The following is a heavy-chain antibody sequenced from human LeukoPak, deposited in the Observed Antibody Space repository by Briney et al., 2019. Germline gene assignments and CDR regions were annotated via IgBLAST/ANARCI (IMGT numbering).Heavy chain of an antibody. CDR1: GGSISSGDYY. D-gene: IGHD3-10*01. J-gene: IGHJ4*02. CDR2: IYYSGST. V-gene: IGHV4-30-4*01. Sequence: PSETLSLTCTVSGGSISSGDYYWSWIRQPPGKGLEWIGYIYYSGSTYYNPSLKSRVTISVDTSKNQFSLKLSPVTAADTAVYYCARDRGFGEYIDYWGQGTLVTVSS. CDR3: ARDRGFGEYIDY.